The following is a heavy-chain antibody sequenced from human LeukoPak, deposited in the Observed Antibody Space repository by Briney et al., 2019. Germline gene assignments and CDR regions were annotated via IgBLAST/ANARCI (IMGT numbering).Heavy chain of an antibody. Sequence: SETLSLTCAVYGGSFSGYYWSWIRQPPGKGLEWIGEINHSGSTNYNPSLKSRVTISVDTSRNQFSLKLSSVTAADTAVYYCARGGIGWDSSGWYLYYFDYSGQGTLVTVSS. CDR1: GGSFSGYY. J-gene: IGHJ4*02. CDR3: ARGGIGWDSSGWYLYYFDY. CDR2: INHSGST. V-gene: IGHV4-34*01. D-gene: IGHD6-19*01.